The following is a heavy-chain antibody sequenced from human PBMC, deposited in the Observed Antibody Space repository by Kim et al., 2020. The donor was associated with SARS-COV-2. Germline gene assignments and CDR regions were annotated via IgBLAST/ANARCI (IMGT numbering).Heavy chain of an antibody. V-gene: IGHV6-1*01. J-gene: IGHJ4*02. CDR2: YY. Sequence: YYDYAESLKSRININPDTSKNQFSLQLRSVTPEDTAVYYCARTLSVAADYWGQGTLVTVSS. CDR3: ARTLSVAADY. D-gene: IGHD6-19*01.